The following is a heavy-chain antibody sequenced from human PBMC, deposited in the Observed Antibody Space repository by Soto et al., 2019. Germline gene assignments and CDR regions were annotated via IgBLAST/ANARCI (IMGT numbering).Heavy chain of an antibody. CDR2: IIPISETT. CDR1: GGTFSSYA. V-gene: IGHV1-69*01. CDR3: ARSQGSSTSLEIYYYYYYGMDV. J-gene: IGHJ6*02. Sequence: QVQLVQSGAEVKKPGSSVKVSCKASGGTFSSYAISWVRQAPGQGLEWMGGIIPISETTNYAQKIQGRVTMTADESKSTAYMELSSLISEDTAVYYCARSQGSSTSLEIYYYYYYGMDVWGQGTTVTVSS. D-gene: IGHD2-2*01.